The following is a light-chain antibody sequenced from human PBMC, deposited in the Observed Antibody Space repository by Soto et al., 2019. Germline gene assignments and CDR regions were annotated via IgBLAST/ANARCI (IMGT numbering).Light chain of an antibody. J-gene: IGLJ2*01. Sequence: QSALTQPPSASGSLGQSVTISCTGTSSDVGGYNYVSWHQQHPGKAPKGMIYEVTKRPPGVPDLFSGSKSGNTASLTVSGLQAEDEADYYCSSFAGGGNPVLLGGGTKLTVL. CDR2: EVT. V-gene: IGLV2-8*01. CDR1: SSDVGGYNY. CDR3: SSFAGGGNPVL.